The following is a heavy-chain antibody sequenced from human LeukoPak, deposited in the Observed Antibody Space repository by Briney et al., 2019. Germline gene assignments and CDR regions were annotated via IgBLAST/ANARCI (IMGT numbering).Heavy chain of an antibody. J-gene: IGHJ4*02. CDR3: ARGTYYFDY. CDR1: GFTFSSYD. Sequence: GGSLRLSCAASGFTFSSYDMHWVRQATGKGLEWVSSISSSSTYIYYADSVKGRFTISRDNAKNSLYLQVNSLRAEDTAVYYCARGTYYFDYWGQGTLVTVSS. CDR2: ISSSSTYI. V-gene: IGHV3-21*01.